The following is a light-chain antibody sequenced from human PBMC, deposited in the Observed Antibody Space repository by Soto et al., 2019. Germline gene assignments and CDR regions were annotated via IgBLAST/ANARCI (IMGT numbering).Light chain of an antibody. CDR2: AAS. J-gene: IGKJ1*01. V-gene: IGKV1-12*01. CDR1: QSIGGR. Sequence: DIQMTQSPSSLSVSVGDRVTITCRASQSIGGRLAWFQQKPGKAPQYLIQAASILQSGVPSRFSGSGSGTEFIRTINNLQPEDFASYFCLQVYSFPRTFGLGTKVESK. CDR3: LQVYSFPRT.